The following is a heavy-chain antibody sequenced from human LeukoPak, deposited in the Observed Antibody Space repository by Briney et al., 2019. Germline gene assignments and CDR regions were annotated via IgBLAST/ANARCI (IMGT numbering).Heavy chain of an antibody. CDR1: GFTFSSYG. J-gene: IGHJ4*02. V-gene: IGHV3-30*18. CDR3: AKDRDWYYFDY. D-gene: IGHD5-24*01. CDR2: ISYDGSNK. Sequence: GGSLRLSCAASGFTFSSYGMHWVRQAPGKGLEWVAVISYDGSNKYYADSVKGRFTISRDNSKNTLYLQMNSLRAEDTAVYYCAKDRDWYYFDYWGQGTMVTVSS.